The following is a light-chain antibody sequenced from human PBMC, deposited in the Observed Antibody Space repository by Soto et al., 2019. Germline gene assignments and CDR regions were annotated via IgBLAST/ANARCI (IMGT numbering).Light chain of an antibody. CDR2: DAS. V-gene: IGKV3-11*01. CDR1: QSVSSY. Sequence: EIVLTQSPATLSLSPGERATLSCRASQSVSSYLAWYQQKPGQAPRLLIYDASNRATGIPARFSGSGSGTDFTLTISSLEPEDFAVYYCQQRSTWPPAFGPGPKVDIK. CDR3: QQRSTWPPA. J-gene: IGKJ3*01.